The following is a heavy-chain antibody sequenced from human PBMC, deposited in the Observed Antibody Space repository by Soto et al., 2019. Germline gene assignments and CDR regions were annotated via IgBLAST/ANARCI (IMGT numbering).Heavy chain of an antibody. Sequence: QVQLVQSGAEVKQPGASVKVSCKASGYTFTRYGISWMRQAPGQGLEWMGWITAYNGNTNYAQRLQDRFTMTTDASTSTAYMELRSLRSDDTAVYYCAREPGYSTICQSYFDYWGQGTLVTVSS. D-gene: IGHD2-2*01. V-gene: IGHV1-18*01. CDR3: AREPGYSTICQSYFDY. CDR2: ITAYNGNT. CDR1: GYTFTRYG. J-gene: IGHJ4*02.